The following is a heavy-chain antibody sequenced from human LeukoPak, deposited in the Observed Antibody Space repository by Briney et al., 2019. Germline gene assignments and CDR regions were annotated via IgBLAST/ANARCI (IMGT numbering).Heavy chain of an antibody. CDR3: ARGRNYFDY. CDR2: INHSGST. Sequence: PSETLSLTCAVYGGSFSGYYWSWIRQPPGKGLEWIGEINHSGSTNYNPSLKSRVTISVDTSKNQFSLKLSSVTAADTAVYYCARGRNYFDYWGQGTLVTVSS. V-gene: IGHV4-34*01. CDR1: GGSFSGYY. J-gene: IGHJ4*02.